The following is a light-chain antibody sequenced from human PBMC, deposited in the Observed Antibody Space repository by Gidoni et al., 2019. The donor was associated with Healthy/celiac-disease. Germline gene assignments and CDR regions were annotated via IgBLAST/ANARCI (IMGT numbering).Light chain of an antibody. J-gene: IGLJ2*01. CDR3: QSYDSSLSGSGV. CDR1: SSNIGAGYD. V-gene: IGLV1-40*01. Sequence: QSVLTQPPSVSVAPVQRVTISCTGSSSNIGAGYDVHWYQQLPGTAPKLLIYGNSNRPSGVPDRFSGSKSGTSASLAITGLQAEDEADYYCQSYDSSLSGSGVFGGGTKLTVL. CDR2: GNS.